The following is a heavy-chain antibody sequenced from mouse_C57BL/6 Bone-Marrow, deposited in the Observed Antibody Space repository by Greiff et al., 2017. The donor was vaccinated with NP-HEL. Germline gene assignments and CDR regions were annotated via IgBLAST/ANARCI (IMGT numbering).Heavy chain of an antibody. CDR3: ARGVMVTTDYFDY. V-gene: IGHV1-81*01. CDR1: GYTFTSYG. J-gene: IGHJ2*01. CDR2: IYPRSGNT. Sequence: VKLVESGAELARPGASVKLSCKASGYTFTSYGISWVKQRTGQGLEWIGEIYPRSGNTYYNEKFKGKATLTADKSSSTAYMELRSLTSEDSAVYFCARGVMVTTDYFDYWGQGTTLTVSS. D-gene: IGHD2-2*01.